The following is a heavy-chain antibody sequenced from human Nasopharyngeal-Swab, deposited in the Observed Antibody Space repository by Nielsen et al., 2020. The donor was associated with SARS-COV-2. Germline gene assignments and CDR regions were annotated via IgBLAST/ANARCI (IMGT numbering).Heavy chain of an antibody. V-gene: IGHV3-48*03. CDR1: GFTFSSYE. CDR3: ARETEYNWSDGRFDY. CDR2: ISSSGSTI. Sequence: GASLKISCAASGFTFSSYEMNWVRQAPGKGLEWVSYISSSGSTIYYADSVKGRFTISRDNAKNSLYLQMNSLRAEDTAVYYCARETEYNWSDGRFDYWGQGTLVTVSS. D-gene: IGHD1-20*01. J-gene: IGHJ4*02.